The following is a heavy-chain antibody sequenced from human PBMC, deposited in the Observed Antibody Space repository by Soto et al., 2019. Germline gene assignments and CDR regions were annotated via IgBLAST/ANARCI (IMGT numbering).Heavy chain of an antibody. J-gene: IGHJ3*02. CDR3: ARDLSGDYGALDT. CDR1: GFTFDDYA. Sequence: GGSLRLSCAASGFTFDDYAMHWVRQAPGKGLEWVSGISWDSGSIGYADSVKGRFTISRDNAKNSLYLQMNSLRAEDTAVYYCARDLSGDYGALDTWGKGTMVTVSS. D-gene: IGHD4-17*01. CDR2: ISWDSGSI. V-gene: IGHV3-9*01.